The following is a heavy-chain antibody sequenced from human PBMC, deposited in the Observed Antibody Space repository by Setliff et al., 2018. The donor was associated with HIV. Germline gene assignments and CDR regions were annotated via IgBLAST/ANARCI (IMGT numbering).Heavy chain of an antibody. Sequence: SETLSLTCTVSGGSISSYYWSWIRLPPGKGLEWIGYIYTSGITNYNPSLKSRVTMSVDTSKNQFSLKLSSVTAADTAVYYCASYDILTGYYGHYFDYWGQGTLVTVSS. CDR2: IYTSGIT. D-gene: IGHD3-9*01. J-gene: IGHJ4*02. CDR3: ASYDILTGYYGHYFDY. V-gene: IGHV4-4*08. CDR1: GGSISSYY.